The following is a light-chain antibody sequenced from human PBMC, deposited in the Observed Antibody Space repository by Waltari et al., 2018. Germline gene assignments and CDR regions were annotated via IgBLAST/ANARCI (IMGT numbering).Light chain of an antibody. V-gene: IGKV3-20*01. J-gene: IGKJ1*01. Sequence: SYRASQSISRYLAWYQQKPGQAPRLLSYAASSRATGIPDRFSGSGSGTDFSLTISRLEPEDFAVYYCQNHERLPAMFGQGTKVEIK. CDR3: QNHERLPAM. CDR2: AAS. CDR1: QSISRY.